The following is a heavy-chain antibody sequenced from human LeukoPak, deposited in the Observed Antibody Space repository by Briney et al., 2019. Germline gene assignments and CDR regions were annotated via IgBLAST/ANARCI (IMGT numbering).Heavy chain of an antibody. CDR3: AKGIGLYSSNWFYFDY. CDR2: VSWNGAAI. D-gene: IGHD6-13*01. V-gene: IGHV3-9*01. J-gene: IGHJ4*02. Sequence: PGRSLRLSCAASGFTFDDYAMHWVRQAPGKGLEWVSGVSWNGAAIGYADSVEGRFTISRDSAKNSLYLQMNGLRAEDTALYYCAKGIGLYSSNWFYFDYWGQGTLVTVSS. CDR1: GFTFDDYA.